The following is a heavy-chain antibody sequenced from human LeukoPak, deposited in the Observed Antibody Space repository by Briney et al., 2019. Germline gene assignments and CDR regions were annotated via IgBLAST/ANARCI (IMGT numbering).Heavy chain of an antibody. J-gene: IGHJ4*02. V-gene: IGHV3-7*03. CDR2: IKQDGSDR. Sequence: PGGSLRLSCAASGFTFRNYWMSWVRQVPGTGLEWVANIKQDGSDRNYVTSVRGRFTISRDNAESSLYLQMNSLRAEDTAVYYCVRNLAVAGTCFDSWGQGTLVTVCS. D-gene: IGHD6-19*01. CDR1: GFTFRNYW. CDR3: VRNLAVAGTCFDS.